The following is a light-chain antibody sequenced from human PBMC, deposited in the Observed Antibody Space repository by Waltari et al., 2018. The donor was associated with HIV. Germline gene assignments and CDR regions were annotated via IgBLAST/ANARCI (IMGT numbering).Light chain of an antibody. V-gene: IGLV3-25*03. Sequence: SYELTQPPSVSVSPGQTARSTCSGDALPKQYAYWYRQRPGQAPVLVIYKDTERPSWIPERCSGSSSGTTVTLTISGVQAEDEADYYCQSADSSGTYVVFGGGTKLTVL. J-gene: IGLJ3*02. CDR2: KDT. CDR1: ALPKQY. CDR3: QSADSSGTYVV.